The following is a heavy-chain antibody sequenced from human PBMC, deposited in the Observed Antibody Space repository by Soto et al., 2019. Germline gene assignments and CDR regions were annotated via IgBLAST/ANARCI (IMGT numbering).Heavy chain of an antibody. J-gene: IGHJ4*02. CDR2: IYYGGTS. Sequence: QVQLHQSGPGLVKPSETLSLTCSVSGASITNYYWTWIRQSPGKGLEWIRYIYYGGTSNYNSSLEGPVTISVDMSTNQSSPSLNSVTAADTAVYYCAMYYGHGQHYWGQGTLVTVSS. CDR1: GASITNYY. V-gene: IGHV4-59*08. D-gene: IGHD3-10*01. CDR3: AMYYGHGQHY.